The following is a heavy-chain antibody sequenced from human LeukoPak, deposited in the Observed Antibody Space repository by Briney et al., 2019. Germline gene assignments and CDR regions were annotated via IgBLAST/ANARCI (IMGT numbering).Heavy chain of an antibody. CDR2: INTDGSST. CDR3: RGIAAADTVTFDY. CDR1: GFTFSSYW. V-gene: IGHV3-74*01. Sequence: GGSLRLSCAASGFTFSSYWLHWVRQAPGKGLVWVSRINTDGSSTSYADSVKGRFTISRDNAKNTLYLQMNSLRAEDTAVYYCRGIAAADTVTFDYWGQGTLVTVSS. J-gene: IGHJ4*02. D-gene: IGHD6-13*01.